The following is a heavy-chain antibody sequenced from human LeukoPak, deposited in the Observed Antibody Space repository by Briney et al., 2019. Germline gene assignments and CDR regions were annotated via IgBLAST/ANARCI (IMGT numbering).Heavy chain of an antibody. CDR3: ARDTFEPLVIDF. J-gene: IGHJ4*02. V-gene: IGHV3-21*05. D-gene: IGHD6-13*01. CDR2: VNAESTDI. Sequence: AGSLRLSCAASGFSFRRYAMNWVRQAPGKGLEWVAYVNAESTDILYADSVRGRFTISRDNAKDSLYLQMNSLRAEDRGVYYCARDTFEPLVIDFWGQGTLVTVSS. CDR1: GFSFRRYA.